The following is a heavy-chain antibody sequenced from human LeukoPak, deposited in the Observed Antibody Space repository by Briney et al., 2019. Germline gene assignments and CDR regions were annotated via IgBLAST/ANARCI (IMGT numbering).Heavy chain of an antibody. Sequence: GESLKISCKGSGYSFTSYWIGWVRQMPGKGLEWMGIIYPDDSNTKYSPSFQGLVTISADKSISTAYLQWSSLKASDTAMYYCARADYYDSSGSYYGMDVWGQGTTVTVSS. J-gene: IGHJ6*02. CDR3: ARADYYDSSGSYYGMDV. V-gene: IGHV5-51*01. CDR1: GYSFTSYW. D-gene: IGHD3-22*01. CDR2: IYPDDSNT.